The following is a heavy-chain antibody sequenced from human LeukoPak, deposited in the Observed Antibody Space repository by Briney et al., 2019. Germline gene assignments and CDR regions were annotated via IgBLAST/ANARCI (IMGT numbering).Heavy chain of an antibody. D-gene: IGHD2-2*01. J-gene: IGHJ4*02. V-gene: IGHV3-23*01. CDR1: GFSFSSYA. CDR3: AKSVGSCSTTSCYSQSNDY. CDR2: ISGSGGST. Sequence: GGSLRLSCAASGFSFSSYAMSWVRQAPGKGLEWVSTISGSGGSTYYADSVKGRFTISRDNSKTTLYLQMNSLRAEDTAVYFCAKSVGSCSTTSCYSQSNDYWGQGTLVTVSS.